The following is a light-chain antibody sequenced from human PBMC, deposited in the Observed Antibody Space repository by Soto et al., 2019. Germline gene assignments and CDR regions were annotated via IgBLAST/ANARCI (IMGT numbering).Light chain of an antibody. V-gene: IGKV3-20*01. J-gene: IGKJ3*01. CDR1: QGVSANS. CDR2: GAF. Sequence: EIVLTQSPGTLSLSPGDRATLSCRASQGVSANSLAWYQHKVGQAPRLLIYGAFSRATGIPDRFSGNGSETDFTLTSSRLEPEDVAVYFCHQYGSAPFTFGPGTKVDI. CDR3: HQYGSAPFT.